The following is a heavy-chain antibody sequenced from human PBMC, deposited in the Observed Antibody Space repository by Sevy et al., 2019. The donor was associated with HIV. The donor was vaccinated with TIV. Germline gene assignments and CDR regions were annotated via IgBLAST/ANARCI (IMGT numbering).Heavy chain of an antibody. D-gene: IGHD2-21*02. CDR3: ARVRHCGGDFYRYYYYGMDV. Sequence: ASVKVSCKASGYTVTSYGISWVRQAPGQGLEWMGWTSAYNGNTNYAQNLQGRVTMTTDTSTSTAYMELRSLRSDDTAVYYCARVRHCGGDFYRYYYYGMDVWGQGTTVTVSS. J-gene: IGHJ6*02. CDR2: TSAYNGNT. CDR1: GYTVTSYG. V-gene: IGHV1-18*04.